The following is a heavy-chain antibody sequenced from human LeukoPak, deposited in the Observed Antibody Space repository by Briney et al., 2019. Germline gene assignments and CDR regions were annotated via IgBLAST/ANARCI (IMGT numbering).Heavy chain of an antibody. CDR1: GFTFSSYS. CDR2: ISSSSSAI. CDR3: ARDRVGYPKYYFDY. D-gene: IGHD5-12*01. J-gene: IGHJ4*02. V-gene: IGHV3-48*02. Sequence: GGSLRLTCAASGFTFSSYSMNWVRQAPGKGLEWVSYISSSSSAIYYADSVKGRFTISRDNAKNSLYLQMNSLRDEDTAVYYCARDRVGYPKYYFDYWGQGTLVTVSS.